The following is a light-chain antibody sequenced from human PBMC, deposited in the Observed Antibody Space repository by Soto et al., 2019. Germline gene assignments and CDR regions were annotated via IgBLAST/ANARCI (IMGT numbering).Light chain of an antibody. CDR1: TSNMGSNY. CDR3: VTWDSSLSAVV. V-gene: IGLV1-47*01. CDR2: RNN. Sequence: QSVLTQPPSASGTPGQGVTISCSGSTSNMGSNYVYWYQQLPGTAPKLLIYRNNQRPSGVPDRFSGSKSGTSASLAISGLRSDDEAEYFCVTWDSSLSAVVFGGGTKVTVL. J-gene: IGLJ2*01.